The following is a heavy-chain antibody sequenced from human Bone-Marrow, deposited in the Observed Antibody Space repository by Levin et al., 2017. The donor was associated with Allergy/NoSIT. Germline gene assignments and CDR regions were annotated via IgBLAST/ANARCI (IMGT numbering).Heavy chain of an antibody. D-gene: IGHD6-19*01. CDR3: AKEEGRSGWYFFGI. V-gene: IGHV3-9*01. J-gene: IGHJ3*02. CDR1: GFSFDACA. CDR2: ISWNSGNI. Sequence: GGSLRLSCAASGFSFDACAMHWVRQAPGKGLEWVSGISWNSGNIGYADSVKGRFTISRDNAKNSLYLQMNSLRAEDTALYYCAKEEGRSGWYFFGIWGQGTMVTVSS.